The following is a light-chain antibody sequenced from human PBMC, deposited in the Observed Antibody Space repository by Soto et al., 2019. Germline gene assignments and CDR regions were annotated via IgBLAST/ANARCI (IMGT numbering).Light chain of an antibody. Sequence: EIVLTQSPGTLSLSPGERATLSCSASQSGISTYLAWYHQKPGQAPRLLIYGASSRATGIPDRFSGSGSGTDFTLTISRLEREEFAVYYCPQYRDSLGTFGQGTKVEIK. CDR1: QSGISTY. CDR3: PQYRDSLGT. CDR2: GAS. J-gene: IGKJ1*01. V-gene: IGKV3-20*01.